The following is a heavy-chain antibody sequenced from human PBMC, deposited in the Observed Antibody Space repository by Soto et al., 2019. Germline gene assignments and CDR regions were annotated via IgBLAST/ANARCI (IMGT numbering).Heavy chain of an antibody. Sequence: EVQLVESGGGLVQPGKSLRLSCAASGFTFDDYAMHWVRQVPGKGLEWVSGLSWNSGTIDYADSVKGRFTICRDNAKNSLHLQMNSLKPEDTAFYYCAKAESSGWYYSLDYWGQGTLVTVSS. CDR2: LSWNSGTI. J-gene: IGHJ4*02. CDR3: AKAESSGWYYSLDY. CDR1: GFTFDDYA. D-gene: IGHD6-19*01. V-gene: IGHV3-9*01.